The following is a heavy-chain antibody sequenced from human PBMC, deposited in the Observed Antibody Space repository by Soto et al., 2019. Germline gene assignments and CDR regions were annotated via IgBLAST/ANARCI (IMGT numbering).Heavy chain of an antibody. D-gene: IGHD1-26*01. Sequence: QVQLVQSGAEVKKSGASVKISCKASGYSFTGYYIHWVRQAPGQGFEWMGEISPNSGGTKSAQKFQGRVTMTRDTSITTVYMDLSNLRPDATAVYYCGIGRSGDVGVFYWGQGTLVTVYS. CDR1: GYSFTGYY. V-gene: IGHV1-2*02. CDR3: GIGRSGDVGVFY. CDR2: ISPNSGGT. J-gene: IGHJ4*02.